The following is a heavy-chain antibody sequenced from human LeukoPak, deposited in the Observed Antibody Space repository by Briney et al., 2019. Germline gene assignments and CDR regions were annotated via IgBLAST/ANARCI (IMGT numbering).Heavy chain of an antibody. CDR1: GYTFTSYG. CDR3: ARSIVVVPTAKGDAFDI. V-gene: IGHV1-18*01. J-gene: IGHJ3*02. CDR2: ISAYNGNT. D-gene: IGHD2-2*01. Sequence: ASVKVSCKASGYTFTSYGISWVRQAPGQGLEWMGWISAYNGNTNYAQKLQGRVTMTTDTSTSTACMELRSLRSDDTAVYYCARSIVVVPTAKGDAFDIWGQGTMVTVSS.